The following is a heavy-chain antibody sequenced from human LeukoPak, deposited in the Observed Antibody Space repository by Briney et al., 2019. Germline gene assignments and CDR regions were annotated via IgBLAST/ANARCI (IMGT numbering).Heavy chain of an antibody. CDR2: IYYSGST. V-gene: IGHV4-61*01. J-gene: IGHJ6*04. CDR3: ARNRRGDYYYGMDV. CDR1: GGSVSSGSYY. D-gene: IGHD1-14*01. Sequence: SQTLSLTCTVSGGSVSSGSYYWSWIRQPPGTGLEWIGYIYYSGSTNYNPSLKSRVTISVDTSKNQFSLKLSSVTAADTAVYYCARNRRGDYYYGMDVWGKRTTVTVSS.